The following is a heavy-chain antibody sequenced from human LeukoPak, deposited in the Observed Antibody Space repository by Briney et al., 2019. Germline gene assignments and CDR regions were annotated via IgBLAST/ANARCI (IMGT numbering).Heavy chain of an antibody. Sequence: PSETLSLTCTVSGGSISTYYWSWIRQPPGKGLEWIRYIYYSGSTNYNPSLKSRVTISVDTSKNQFSLNLSSVTAADTAVYYCARSERYSSGWYFYFDYWGQGALVTVSS. CDR3: ARSERYSSGWYFYFDY. D-gene: IGHD6-19*01. V-gene: IGHV4-59*01. CDR2: IYYSGST. CDR1: GGSISTYY. J-gene: IGHJ4*02.